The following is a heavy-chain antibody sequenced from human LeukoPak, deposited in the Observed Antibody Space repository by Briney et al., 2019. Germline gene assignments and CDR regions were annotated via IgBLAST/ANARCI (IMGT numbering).Heavy chain of an antibody. Sequence: GGSLRLSCAASGFTFSDYYMSWIRQAPGKGLEWVSYISSSGSTIYYADSVKGRFTISRDNAKNSLYLQMNSLRAEDAAVYYCARDRSSGSFDYWGQGALVTVSS. CDR3: ARDRSSGSFDY. CDR2: ISSSGSTI. V-gene: IGHV3-11*01. CDR1: GFTFSDYY. J-gene: IGHJ4*02. D-gene: IGHD6-19*01.